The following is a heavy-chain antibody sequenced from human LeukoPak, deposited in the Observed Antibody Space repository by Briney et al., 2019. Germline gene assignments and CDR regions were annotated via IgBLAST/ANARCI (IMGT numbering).Heavy chain of an antibody. Sequence: GASVKVSCKASGGTFSSYAISWVRQAPGQGLEWMGGIIPIFGTANYAQKFQERVTITRDMSTSTAYMEPSSLRSEDTAVYYCAADGRITGIPPRSFDIWGQGTMVTVSS. CDR1: GGTFSSYA. D-gene: IGHD1-20*01. CDR2: IIPIFGTA. V-gene: IGHV1-69*05. CDR3: AADGRITGIPPRSFDI. J-gene: IGHJ3*02.